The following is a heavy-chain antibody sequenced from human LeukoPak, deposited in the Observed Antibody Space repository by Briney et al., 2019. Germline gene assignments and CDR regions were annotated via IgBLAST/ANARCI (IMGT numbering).Heavy chain of an antibody. CDR1: GFTFSDYT. Sequence: PGGSLRLSCAASGFTFSDYTMNWVRQAPGKGLEWVSSISSGGTYKYYADSVKGRFTISRDNAKNSLYLQMNSLRAEDTAVYYCARGGEVYYYYMDVWGKGTTVTVSS. V-gene: IGHV3-21*01. J-gene: IGHJ6*03. CDR3: ARGGEVYYYYMDV. CDR2: ISSGGTYK. D-gene: IGHD2-21*01.